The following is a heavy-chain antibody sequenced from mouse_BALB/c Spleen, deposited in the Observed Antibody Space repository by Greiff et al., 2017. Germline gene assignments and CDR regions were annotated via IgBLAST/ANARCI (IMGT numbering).Heavy chain of an antibody. CDR2: ISSGSSTI. CDR1: GFTFSSFG. D-gene: IGHD2-1*01. V-gene: IGHV5-17*02. J-gene: IGHJ4*01. Sequence: EVKLMESGGGLVQPGGSRKLSCAASGFTFSSFGMHWVRQAPEKGLEWVAYISSGSSTIYYADTVKGRFTISRDNPKNTLFLQMTSLRSEDTAMYYCARRGNYDLNAMDYWGQGTSVTVSS. CDR3: ARRGNYDLNAMDY.